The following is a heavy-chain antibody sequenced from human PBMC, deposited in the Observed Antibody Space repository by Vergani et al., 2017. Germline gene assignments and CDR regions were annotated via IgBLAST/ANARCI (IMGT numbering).Heavy chain of an antibody. Sequence: QVQLQESGPGLVKPSETLSLTCTVSGGSISSYYWSWIRQPPGKGLEWIGYIYYSGSTNYNPSLKSRVTISVDTSKNQFSLKLSSVTAADTAVYYCASTVTMVRGVPRYYFDYWGQGTLVTVSS. D-gene: IGHD3-10*01. J-gene: IGHJ4*02. CDR1: GGSISSYY. CDR2: IYYSGST. V-gene: IGHV4-59*01. CDR3: ASTVTMVRGVPRYYFDY.